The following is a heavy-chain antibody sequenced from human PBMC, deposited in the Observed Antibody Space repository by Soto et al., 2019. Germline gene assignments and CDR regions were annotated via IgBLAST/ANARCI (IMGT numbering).Heavy chain of an antibody. CDR2: ISSSSNYI. J-gene: IGHJ4*02. CDR3: ARVYYYDSSGFLI. CDR1: GFAFSYYS. V-gene: IGHV3-21*01. Sequence: PGGSLRLSCAASGFAFSYYSMNWVRQAPGKGLEWVSSISSSSNYIYYADSVKGRFTISRDNAKKSLYLQMNSLRAEDTAVYYCARVYYYDSSGFLIWGQGTLVTVSS. D-gene: IGHD3-22*01.